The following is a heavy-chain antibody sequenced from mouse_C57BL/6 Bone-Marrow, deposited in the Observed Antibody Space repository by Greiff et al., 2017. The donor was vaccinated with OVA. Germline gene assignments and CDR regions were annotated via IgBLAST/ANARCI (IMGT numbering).Heavy chain of an antibody. CDR2: IDPANDNT. Sequence: EVQLQQSVAELVRPGASVKLSCTASGFNIKNTYMHWVKQRPEQGLEWIGRIDPANDNTKYAPKFQGKATTTADTSSNTAYLQLSSLSSEDTAVYCCARGNFGSSFYAMDYWGQGTSVTVSS. CDR1: GFNIKNTY. V-gene: IGHV14-3*01. J-gene: IGHJ4*01. D-gene: IGHD1-1*01. CDR3: ARGNFGSSFYAMDY.